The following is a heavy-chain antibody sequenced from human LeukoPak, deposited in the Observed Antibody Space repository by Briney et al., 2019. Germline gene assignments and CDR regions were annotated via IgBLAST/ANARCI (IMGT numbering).Heavy chain of an antibody. V-gene: IGHV1-24*01. CDR2: FDPEDGET. D-gene: IGHD6-25*01. CDR1: GYTLTELS. CDR3: ATVRKAAEAFDY. Sequence: ASVKVSCKVSGYTLTELSMHWVRQAPGKGLEWMGGFDPEDGETIYAQKFQGRVTMTGDTSTDTAYMELSSLRSEDTAVYYCATVRKAAEAFDYWGQGTLVTVSS. J-gene: IGHJ4*02.